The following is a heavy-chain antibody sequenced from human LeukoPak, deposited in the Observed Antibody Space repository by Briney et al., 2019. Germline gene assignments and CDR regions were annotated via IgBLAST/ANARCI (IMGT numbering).Heavy chain of an antibody. V-gene: IGHV4-59*08. J-gene: IGHJ6*02. CDR1: GGSMSTYY. Sequence: SETLSLTCTVSGGSMSTYYWTWIRQPPGKGLEWIGFIYYTGSTNYNPSLKTRVTMSVDTSENQFSLKLSSVTAADSTVYYCVRIYCTSTSCYGDSYYGMDVWGQGTTVTVSS. CDR3: VRIYCTSTSCYGDSYYGMDV. CDR2: IYYTGST. D-gene: IGHD2-2*01.